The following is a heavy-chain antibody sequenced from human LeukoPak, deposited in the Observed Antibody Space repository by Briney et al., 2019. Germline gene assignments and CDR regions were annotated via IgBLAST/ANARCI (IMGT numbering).Heavy chain of an antibody. CDR3: AGRRVLDASFDY. CDR1: GFTVSNNY. Sequence: GGSLRLSCATSGFTVSNNYMSWVRRAPGKGLEWVSVIYSGDNTYYVESVKGRFTISRDNSKNTLFLQMNRLRAEDTAVYYCAGRRVLDASFDYWGQGTLVTVSS. CDR2: IYSGDNT. D-gene: IGHD3-16*01. J-gene: IGHJ4*02. V-gene: IGHV3-66*02.